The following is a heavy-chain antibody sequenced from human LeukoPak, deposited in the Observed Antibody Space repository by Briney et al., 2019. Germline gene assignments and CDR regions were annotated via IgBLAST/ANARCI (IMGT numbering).Heavy chain of an antibody. CDR2: ISSSGGRV. J-gene: IGHJ4*02. CDR3: ARAQEADY. V-gene: IGHV3-21*06. CDR1: GFAISSYT. Sequence: GGSLRLSCAASGFAISSYTMNWVRLAPGKGLEWVSSISSSGGRVYYADSLKGRFTVSRDNANNSLYLQMNSLRADDTAVYYCARAQEADYWGLGTLVTASS.